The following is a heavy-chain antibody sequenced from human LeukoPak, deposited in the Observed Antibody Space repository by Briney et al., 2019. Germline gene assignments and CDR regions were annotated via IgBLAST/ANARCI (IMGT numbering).Heavy chain of an antibody. CDR3: ARGEGNYGDYVGAFDI. J-gene: IGHJ3*02. CDR2: INHSGST. CDR1: SGSFSGYY. V-gene: IGHV4-34*01. Sequence: SETLSLTCAVYSGSFSGYYWSWIRQPPGKGMEWIGEINHSGSTNYNPSLKSRVTISVDTSKNQFSLKLSSVTAADTAVYYCARGEGNYGDYVGAFDIWGQGTMVTVSS. D-gene: IGHD4-17*01.